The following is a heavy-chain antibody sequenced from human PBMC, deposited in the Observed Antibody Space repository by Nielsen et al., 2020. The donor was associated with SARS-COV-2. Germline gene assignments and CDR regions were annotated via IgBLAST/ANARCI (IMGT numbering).Heavy chain of an antibody. CDR3: AHIHYDPYYMDV. V-gene: IGHV1-8*01. Sequence: ASVKVSCKASGYTFTSYDINWVRQATGQGLEWMGWMNPNSGNTGYAQKFQGRATMTRNTSISTAYMELSSLRSEDTAVYYCAHIHYDPYYMDVWGKGTTVTVSS. D-gene: IGHD4-17*01. J-gene: IGHJ6*03. CDR1: GYTFTSYD. CDR2: MNPNSGNT.